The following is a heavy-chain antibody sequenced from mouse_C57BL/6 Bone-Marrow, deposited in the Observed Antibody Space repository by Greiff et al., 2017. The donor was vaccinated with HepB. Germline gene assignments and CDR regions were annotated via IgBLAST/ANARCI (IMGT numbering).Heavy chain of an antibody. Sequence: VQLVESGAELARPGASVKLSCKASGYTFTSYGISWVKQRTGQGLEWIGEIYPRSGNTYYNEKLKGKATLTADKSSSTAYMELRSLTSEDSAVYFCASYDYDGYFDVWGTGTTVTVSS. CDR2: IYPRSGNT. CDR1: GYTFTSYG. J-gene: IGHJ1*03. V-gene: IGHV1-81*01. D-gene: IGHD2-4*01. CDR3: ASYDYDGYFDV.